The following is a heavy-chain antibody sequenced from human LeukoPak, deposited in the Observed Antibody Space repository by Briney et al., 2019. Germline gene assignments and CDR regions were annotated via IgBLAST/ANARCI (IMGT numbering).Heavy chain of an antibody. CDR2: IYSGGST. Sequence: PGGSLRLSCAASGFTVSSNYMSWVRQAPGKGLEWVSVIYSGGSTYYPDSVKGRFTISRDNSKNTLYLQMNSLRAEDTAVYYCAREIRYYYDSSGYPQGGAFDIWGQGTMVTVSS. CDR3: AREIRYYYDSSGYPQGGAFDI. CDR1: GFTVSSNY. J-gene: IGHJ3*02. V-gene: IGHV3-53*01. D-gene: IGHD3-22*01.